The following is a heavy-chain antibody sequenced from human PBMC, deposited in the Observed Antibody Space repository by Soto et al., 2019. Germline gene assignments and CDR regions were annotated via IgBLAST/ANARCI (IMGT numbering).Heavy chain of an antibody. D-gene: IGHD1-1*01. V-gene: IGHV1-18*01. CDR2: ISAHNGNT. CDR3: ARGRYGDY. CDR1: GYTFTSYG. Sequence: QVHLVQSGAEVKKPGASVKVSCKASGYTFTSYGITWVRQAPGQGLEWMGWISAHNGNTDYAQKRQGRGSVTRDTSTSTAYMELRSRRADDTAVYYGARGRYGDYWGQGALVTVSS. J-gene: IGHJ4*02.